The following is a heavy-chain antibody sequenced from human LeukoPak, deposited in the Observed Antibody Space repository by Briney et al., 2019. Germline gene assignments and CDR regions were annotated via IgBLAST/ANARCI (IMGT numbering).Heavy chain of an antibody. D-gene: IGHD3-22*01. CDR1: GFTFSSYA. V-gene: IGHV3-23*01. Sequence: PGGSLKLSCAASGFTFSSYAMSWVRQAPGQGLEWVSAISGSGGSTYYADSVKGRFTISRDNSKNTLYLQLNSLRAEDTAVYYCAKVRVVVIHDAFDIWGQGTMVTVSS. CDR3: AKVRVVVIHDAFDI. CDR2: ISGSGGST. J-gene: IGHJ3*02.